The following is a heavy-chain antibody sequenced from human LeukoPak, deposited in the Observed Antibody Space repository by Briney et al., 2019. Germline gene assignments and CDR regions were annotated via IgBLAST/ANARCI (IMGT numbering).Heavy chain of an antibody. Sequence: PEGSLRLSCAASGFTVSSNYMSWVRQAPGKGLEWVSVIYSGGSTYYADSVKGRLTISRDNSKNTLYLQMNSLRAEDTAVYYCAKAESSSWTYYFDYWGQGTLVTVSS. CDR2: IYSGGST. D-gene: IGHD6-13*01. V-gene: IGHV3-53*01. CDR1: GFTVSSNY. CDR3: AKAESSSWTYYFDY. J-gene: IGHJ4*02.